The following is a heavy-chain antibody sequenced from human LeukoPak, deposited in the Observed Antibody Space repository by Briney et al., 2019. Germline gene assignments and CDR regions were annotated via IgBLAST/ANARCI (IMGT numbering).Heavy chain of an antibody. CDR1: GGSIKNNY. CDR3: ARVPYDSTGYYFDY. D-gene: IGHD3-22*01. CDR2: IHYSGNI. V-gene: IGHV4-59*01. J-gene: IGHJ4*02. Sequence: SETLSLTCTVSGGSIKNNYWSWIRQPPGKGLEWIGYIHYSGNINYNPSLRSRVTISVDTSKNQFSLKLSSVTAADTAVYYCARVPYDSTGYYFDYRGQGTLVTVSS.